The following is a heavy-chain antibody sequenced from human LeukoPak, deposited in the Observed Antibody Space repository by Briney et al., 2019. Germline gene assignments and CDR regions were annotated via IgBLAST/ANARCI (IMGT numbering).Heavy chain of an antibody. CDR1: GGSISSYY. V-gene: IGHV4-59*08. Sequence: PSETLSLTCTVSGGSISSYYWSWIRHPPGKGLEWTGYIYYSGSTKYYHSLKSRVTISVDTSKNQFSLKLSSVTAADTAVYYCARSRAGDNFDAFEIWGQGTMVTVSS. J-gene: IGHJ3*02. D-gene: IGHD5-24*01. CDR3: ARSRAGDNFDAFEI. CDR2: IYYSGST.